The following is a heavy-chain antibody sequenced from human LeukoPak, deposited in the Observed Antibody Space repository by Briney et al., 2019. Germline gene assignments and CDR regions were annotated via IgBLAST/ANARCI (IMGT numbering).Heavy chain of an antibody. D-gene: IGHD2-2*01. CDR2: IYSGGST. Sequence: GGSLRLSCAASGFTVSSNYMSWVRQAPGKGLEWVSVIYSGGSTYYADSVKGRFTISRDNSKNTLYLQMNSLRAEDTAVYYCAKGPQSTYYYYMDVWGKGTTVTVSS. V-gene: IGHV3-53*01. J-gene: IGHJ6*03. CDR3: AKGPQSTYYYYMDV. CDR1: GFTVSSNY.